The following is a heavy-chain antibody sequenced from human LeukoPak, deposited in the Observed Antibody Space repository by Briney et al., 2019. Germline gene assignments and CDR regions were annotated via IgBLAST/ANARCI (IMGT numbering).Heavy chain of an antibody. J-gene: IGHJ4*02. Sequence: GGSLRLSCAASGFTFSDYYMSWIRQAPGKGLEWVSYISSSGSTIYYADSVKGRFTISRDNSKNTLYLQMNSLRAEDTAVYYCAKDRYYYDSSGLGETDYWGQGTLVTVSS. CDR2: ISSSGSTI. D-gene: IGHD3-22*01. CDR3: AKDRYYYDSSGLGETDY. V-gene: IGHV3-11*04. CDR1: GFTFSDYY.